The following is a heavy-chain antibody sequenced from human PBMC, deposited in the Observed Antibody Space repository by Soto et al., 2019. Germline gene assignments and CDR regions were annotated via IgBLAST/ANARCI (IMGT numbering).Heavy chain of an antibody. D-gene: IGHD2-2*01. CDR1: GDSVSSNSAA. CDR2: TYYRSKWYN. V-gene: IGHV6-1*01. Sequence: TLSLTCAISGDSVSSNSAAWNWIRQSPSRGLEWLGRTYYRSKWYNDYAVSVESRITINPDTSKNQFSLQLNSVTPEDTAVYYCARGKLNCCSTSCYFYYYYGMDVWGQGTTVTVSS. CDR3: ARGKLNCCSTSCYFYYYYGMDV. J-gene: IGHJ6*02.